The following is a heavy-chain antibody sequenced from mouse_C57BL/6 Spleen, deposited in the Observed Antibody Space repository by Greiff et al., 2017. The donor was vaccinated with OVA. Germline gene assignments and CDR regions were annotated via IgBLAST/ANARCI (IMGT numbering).Heavy chain of an antibody. D-gene: IGHD3-2*02. CDR1: GYTFTDYE. CDR3: TRAAQSWFAY. V-gene: IGHV1-15*01. Sequence: VQLVESGAELVRPGASVTLSCKASGYTFTDYEMHWVKQTPVHGLEWIGAIDPETGGTAYNQKFKGKAILTADNSSSTAYMELRSLTSEDSAVYYCTRAAQSWFAYWGQGTLVTVSA. J-gene: IGHJ3*01. CDR2: IDPETGGT.